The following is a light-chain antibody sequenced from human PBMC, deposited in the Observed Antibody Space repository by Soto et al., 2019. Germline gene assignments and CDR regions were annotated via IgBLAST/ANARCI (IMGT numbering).Light chain of an antibody. CDR2: GAS. V-gene: IGKV3-15*01. Sequence: DIVMTQSPATLSVSPGERATLSCRASQSVSNNLAWYQQRPGQAPSLLIYGASTRATGVPDRFSGSGSGTDFTLTISRLEPEDFAVYYCQQYNKWPSIYTFGQGTKLEIK. J-gene: IGKJ2*01. CDR3: QQYNKWPSIYT. CDR1: QSVSNN.